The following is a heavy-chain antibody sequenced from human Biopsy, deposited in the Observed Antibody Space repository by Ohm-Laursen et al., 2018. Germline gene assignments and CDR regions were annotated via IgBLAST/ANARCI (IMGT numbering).Heavy chain of an antibody. V-gene: IGHV3-9*01. D-gene: IGHD3-16*01. CDR3: AEDSGGSPLGELFH. CDR2: ISWDRGRI. J-gene: IGHJ4*02. CDR1: GFIFDDYA. Sequence: SLRLSCTASGFIFDDYAMHWVRQAPGKGLEWVSGISWDRGRIDYADSVKGRFTISRDNAKNSLYLQMNSLRAEDTALYYCAEDSGGSPLGELFHWGRGNLVTVSS.